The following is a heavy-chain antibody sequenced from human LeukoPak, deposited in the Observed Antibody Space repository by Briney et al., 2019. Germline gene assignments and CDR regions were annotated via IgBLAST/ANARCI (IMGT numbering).Heavy chain of an antibody. CDR3: AKNYDFLTGYAN. Sequence: ASVKVSCKASGYSFTTYDINWVRQATGQGLEWMGWVNPNSGNTRYAQKFQGRVTMTRSTSISTAYMELSSLRSEDTAVYYCAKNYDFLTGYANWGQGTLVTVSS. CDR1: GYSFTTYD. CDR2: VNPNSGNT. D-gene: IGHD3-9*01. J-gene: IGHJ4*02. V-gene: IGHV1-8*01.